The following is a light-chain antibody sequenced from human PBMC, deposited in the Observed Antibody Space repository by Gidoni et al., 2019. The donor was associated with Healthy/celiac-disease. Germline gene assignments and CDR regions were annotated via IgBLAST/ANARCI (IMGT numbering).Light chain of an antibody. J-gene: IGKJ4*01. V-gene: IGKV3-11*01. CDR3: QQRSNWPL. Sequence: DIVLTQSPATLSLSPWERATLSCRTSQSVSSYLAWYQQKPGQDPRLLIYDASNRATGIPARFSGSGSGKDFTLTSSSLEPEDFAVYYCQQRSNWPLFGGGTKVEIK. CDR1: QSVSSY. CDR2: DAS.